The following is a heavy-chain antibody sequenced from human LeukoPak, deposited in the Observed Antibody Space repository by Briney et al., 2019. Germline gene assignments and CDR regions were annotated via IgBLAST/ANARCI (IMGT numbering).Heavy chain of an antibody. CDR2: ISGSGGST. Sequence: GGSLRLSCAASGFTFSSYAMSWVRQAPGKGLEWVSAISGSGGSTYYADSVKGRFTISRDNSKNTLYLQMNSLRAEDTAVYYCAKDLVGWFGELSGYYYYYGMDVWGQGTTVTVSS. D-gene: IGHD3-10*01. CDR3: AKDLVGWFGELSGYYYYYGMDV. J-gene: IGHJ6*02. CDR1: GFTFSSYA. V-gene: IGHV3-23*01.